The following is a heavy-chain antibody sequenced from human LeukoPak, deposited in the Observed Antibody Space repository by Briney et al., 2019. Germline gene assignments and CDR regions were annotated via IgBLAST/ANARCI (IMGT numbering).Heavy chain of an antibody. V-gene: IGHV4-4*02. Sequence: PSETLSLTCAVSGGSISSSNWWSWVRQPPGKGLEWIGEIYHSGSTNYNPSLKSRVTISVDKSKNQFSLKLSSVTAADTAVYYCARDSRFYGDYAGMDVWGQGTTVTVSS. J-gene: IGHJ6*02. D-gene: IGHD4-17*01. CDR1: GGSISSSNW. CDR3: ARDSRFYGDYAGMDV. CDR2: IYHSGST.